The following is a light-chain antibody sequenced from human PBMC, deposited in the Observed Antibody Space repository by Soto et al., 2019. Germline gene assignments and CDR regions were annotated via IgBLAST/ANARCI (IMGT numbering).Light chain of an antibody. CDR2: AAS. Sequence: AIRMTQSPSSLSASTGDRVTITCRASQCISSYLAWYQQKPGKAPKLLIYAASTLQSGVPSRFSGSGSGTDFTLTISCLQSEDFATYYCQQYNSYSSFGQGTKVDIK. CDR3: QQYNSYSS. J-gene: IGKJ1*01. CDR1: QCISSY. V-gene: IGKV1-8*01.